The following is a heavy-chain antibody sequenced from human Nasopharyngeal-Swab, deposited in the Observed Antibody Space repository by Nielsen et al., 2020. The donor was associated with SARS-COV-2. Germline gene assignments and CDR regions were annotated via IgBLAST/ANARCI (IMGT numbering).Heavy chain of an antibody. D-gene: IGHD3-10*01. V-gene: IGHV3-23*01. CDR3: AKDDVVRGDAFDI. CDR1: GFTFNIYA. Sequence: GGSLRLSCIASGFTFNIYAMAWVRRTPGRGLQWVSGISASGGSTYYTDSVKGRFAVSRDNSRNTLYLQMHSLRVDDTALYYCAKDDVVRGDAFDIWGQGTMVTVSS. CDR2: ISASGGST. J-gene: IGHJ3*02.